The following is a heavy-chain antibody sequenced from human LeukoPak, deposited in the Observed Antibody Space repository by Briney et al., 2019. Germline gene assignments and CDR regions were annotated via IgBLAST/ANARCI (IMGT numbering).Heavy chain of an antibody. Sequence: GASVKVSCKASGGTFSSYAISWVRQAPGQGLEWMGGIIPIFGTANYAQKFQGRVTITADESTSTAYMELSSLRSEDTAVYYCARGISFTVTNLYYYMDVWGKGTTVTVSS. CDR1: GGTFSSYA. D-gene: IGHD4-11*01. V-gene: IGHV1-69*13. CDR2: IIPIFGTA. J-gene: IGHJ6*03. CDR3: ARGISFTVTNLYYYMDV.